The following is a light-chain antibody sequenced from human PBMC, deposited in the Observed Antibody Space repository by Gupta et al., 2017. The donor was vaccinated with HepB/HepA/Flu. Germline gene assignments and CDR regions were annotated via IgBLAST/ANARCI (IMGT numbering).Light chain of an antibody. CDR1: QCVSAN. J-gene: IGKJ2*01. CDR2: GAS. CDR3: QQYNNRPLYT. V-gene: IGKV3-15*01. Sequence: EIVMMHSPVTLSVSHGERASLSCRASQCVSANLAWYQQKPGQAPRLLIYGASTRATGVPARFSGSGSETEFTLPISSLQSEEFAVSYCQQYNNRPLYTFGQGTKLEIK.